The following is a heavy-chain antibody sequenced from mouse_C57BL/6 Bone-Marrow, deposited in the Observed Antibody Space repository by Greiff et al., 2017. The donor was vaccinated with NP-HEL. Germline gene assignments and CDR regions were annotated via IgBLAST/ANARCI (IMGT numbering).Heavy chain of an antibody. CDR1: GYSITSGYY. D-gene: IGHD1-1*01. J-gene: IGHJ4*01. V-gene: IGHV3-6*01. CDR3: ARGPFYVVFMDY. CDR2: ISYDGSN. Sequence: EVQLVESGPGLVKPSQSLSLTCSVTGYSITSGYYWNWIRQFPGNKLEWMGYISYDGSNNYNPSLKNRISITRDTSKNQFFLKLNSVTTEDTATYYCARGPFYVVFMDYWGQGTSVTVSS.